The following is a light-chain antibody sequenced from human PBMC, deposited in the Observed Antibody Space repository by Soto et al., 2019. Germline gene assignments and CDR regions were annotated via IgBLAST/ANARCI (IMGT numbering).Light chain of an antibody. V-gene: IGKV3D-20*01. CDR3: QHFGGTTFT. Sequence: EIVMTQSPATLSVSPGERATLSCRASHRVSSYLAWYQQKPGLAPRLLIYDASSRATGIPDRFSGSGSGTHFTLTISRLEPGDFAVYYCQHFGGTTFTFGQGTRLEIK. CDR2: DAS. J-gene: IGKJ5*01. CDR1: HRVSSY.